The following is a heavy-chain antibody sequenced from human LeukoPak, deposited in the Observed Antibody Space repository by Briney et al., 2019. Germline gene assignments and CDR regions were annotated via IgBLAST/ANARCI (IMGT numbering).Heavy chain of an antibody. CDR2: ISGSGGGNT. V-gene: IGHV3-23*01. J-gene: IGHJ4*02. D-gene: IGHD3-10*01. CDR3: ARSPNYKGYFDY. CDR1: GFTFSSYA. Sequence: GGSLRLSCAASGFTFSSYAMSWVRQAPGKGLEWVSGISGSGGGNTYYADSVMGRFTISRDNAKNSLYLQMNSLRAEDTAVYYCARSPNYKGYFDYWGQGTLVTVSS.